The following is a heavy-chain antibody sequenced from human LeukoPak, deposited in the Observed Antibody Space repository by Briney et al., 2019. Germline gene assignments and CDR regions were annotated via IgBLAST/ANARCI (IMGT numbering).Heavy chain of an antibody. D-gene: IGHD3-3*01. Sequence: GGSLRLSCAASGFTFRNFAMSWVRQAPGKGLEWVSHITNNADATYYADSVKGRFTVSRDNSNNILYLHLDSLRAEDAAVYYCAKDFWSGNYQSGGLDVWAQGSTVTVSS. CDR2: ITNNADAT. CDR3: AKDFWSGNYQSGGLDV. V-gene: IGHV3-23*01. CDR1: GFTFRNFA. J-gene: IGHJ6*02.